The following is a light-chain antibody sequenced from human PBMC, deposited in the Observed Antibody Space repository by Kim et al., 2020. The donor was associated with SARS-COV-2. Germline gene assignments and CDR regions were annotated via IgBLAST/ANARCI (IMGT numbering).Light chain of an antibody. V-gene: IGKV3-11*01. CDR1: QSVATY. CDR3: QQRGN. CDR2: DAS. J-gene: IGKJ5*01. Sequence: ATLSLSPVERATLSCRASQSVATYLAWYQQKPGQAPRLLNNDASKRATGIPARFRGSGSGTDFTLTIGTHEPEDSAVYYCQQRGNFGQGTRLEIK.